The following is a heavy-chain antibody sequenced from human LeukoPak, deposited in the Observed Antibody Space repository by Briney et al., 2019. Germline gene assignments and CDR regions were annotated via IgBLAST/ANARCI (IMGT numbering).Heavy chain of an antibody. CDR2: ISYDGSNS. Sequence: GGSLRLSCAASGFTFSSYAMHWVRQAPGKGLEWVAVISYDGSNSYYADSVKGRFTISRDNFKNTLYLQMNSLRVEDTAEYYCAREPAGSGYGYCDDWGQETLVTVSS. CDR3: AREPAGSGYGYCDD. J-gene: IGHJ4*02. V-gene: IGHV3-30-3*01. D-gene: IGHD3-22*01. CDR1: GFTFSSYA.